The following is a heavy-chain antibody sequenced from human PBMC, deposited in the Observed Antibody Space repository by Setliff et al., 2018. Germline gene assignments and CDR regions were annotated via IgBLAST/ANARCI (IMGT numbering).Heavy chain of an antibody. CDR1: GFTVSSNY. J-gene: IGHJ4*02. CDR3: ARDLAD. V-gene: IGHV3-48*01. Sequence: GGSLRLSCAASGFTVSSNYMSWVRQAPGKGLEWVGRIKSRTEGGTTDYADSVRGRFTVSRDNAKESLYLQMNSLRAEDTAVYYCARDLADWGQGTLVTV. CDR2: IKSRTEGGTT.